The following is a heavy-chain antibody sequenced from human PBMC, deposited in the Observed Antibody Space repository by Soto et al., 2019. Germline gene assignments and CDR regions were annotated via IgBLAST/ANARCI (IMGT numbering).Heavy chain of an antibody. CDR3: AREDESSGHAGTFQH. J-gene: IGHJ1*01. D-gene: IGHD3-22*01. Sequence: QVQLVESGGGVVQPGRSLRLSCTASGFIFSNYVMHWVRQAPGEGLEWVAGISVDGSSTHYADSMKGRFTISRDNSKNTLYLQMDSLTAEETTVYYCAREDESSGHAGTFQHWGQGTLVTVSS. V-gene: IGHV3-30-3*01. CDR1: GFIFSNYV. CDR2: ISVDGSST.